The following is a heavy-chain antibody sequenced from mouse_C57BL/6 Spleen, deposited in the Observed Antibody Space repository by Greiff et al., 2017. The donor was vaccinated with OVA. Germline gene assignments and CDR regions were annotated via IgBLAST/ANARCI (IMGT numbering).Heavy chain of an antibody. J-gene: IGHJ3*01. CDR2: ISGGGGNT. V-gene: IGHV5-9*04. CDR1: GFTFSSYT. Sequence: EVQLQESGGGLVKPGGSLKLSCAASGFTFSSYTMSWVRQTPEKRLEWVATISGGGGNTYYPDSVKGRFTISRDNAKNTLYLQMSSLRSEDTALYYCANYDYDDARFAYWGQGTLVTVSA. D-gene: IGHD2-4*01. CDR3: ANYDYDDARFAY.